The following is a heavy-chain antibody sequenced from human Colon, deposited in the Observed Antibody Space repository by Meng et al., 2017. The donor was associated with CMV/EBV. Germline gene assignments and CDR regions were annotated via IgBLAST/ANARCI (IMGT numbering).Heavy chain of an antibody. CDR1: GFTFSNYG. CDR2: ISYDGSNK. Sequence: GESLKISCAASGFTFSNYGMHWVRQAPGKGLEWVAVISYDGSNKYYADSVKGRFTISRDNSKNTLYLQMNSLRAEDTAVYYCARERYSYGSNWFDPWGQGTLVTVSS. CDR3: ARERYSYGSNWFDP. J-gene: IGHJ5*02. V-gene: IGHV3-30*19. D-gene: IGHD5-18*01.